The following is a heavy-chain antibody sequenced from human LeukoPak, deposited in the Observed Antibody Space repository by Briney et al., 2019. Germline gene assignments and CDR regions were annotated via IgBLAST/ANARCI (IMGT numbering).Heavy chain of an antibody. CDR3: ARAMRSGYDY. J-gene: IGHJ4*02. CDR1: GFTVSSNY. V-gene: IGHV3-53*01. Sequence: WGSLRLSCAASGFTVSSNYMTWVRQPPGKGLEWVSVIYSGGSTYYADSVKGRFTISRDNSKNTLYLQMNSLRAEDTAVYYCARAMRSGYDYWGQGTLVTVSS. D-gene: IGHD5-12*01. CDR2: IYSGGST.